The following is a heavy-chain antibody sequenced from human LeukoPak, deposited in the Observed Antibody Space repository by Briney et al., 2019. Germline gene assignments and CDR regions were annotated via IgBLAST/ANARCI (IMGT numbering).Heavy chain of an antibody. CDR2: ISWNSGSI. D-gene: IGHD6-19*01. V-gene: IGHV3-9*01. Sequence: GGSLRLSCAASGFTFSSYAMSWVRQAPGKGLEWVSGISWNSGSIGYADSVKGRFTISRDNAKNSLYLQMNSLRAEDTALYYCAKDLYSSGWYYFDYWGQGTLVTVSS. J-gene: IGHJ4*02. CDR1: GFTFSSYA. CDR3: AKDLYSSGWYYFDY.